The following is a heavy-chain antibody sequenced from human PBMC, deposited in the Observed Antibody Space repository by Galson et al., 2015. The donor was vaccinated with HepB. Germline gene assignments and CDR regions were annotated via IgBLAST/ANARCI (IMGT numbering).Heavy chain of an antibody. V-gene: IGHV3-66*01. CDR1: GFTVSSNY. Sequence: SLRLSCAASGFTVSSNYMNWVRQAPGKGLEWVSVIYSGGSTYYADSVKGCFTISRDNSKNTLYLQMNYLRAEDTAVYYCARDQGFYGDLSKQYYYGMDVWGQGTTVTVSS. CDR2: IYSGGST. J-gene: IGHJ6*02. D-gene: IGHD4-17*01. CDR3: ARDQGFYGDLSKQYYYGMDV.